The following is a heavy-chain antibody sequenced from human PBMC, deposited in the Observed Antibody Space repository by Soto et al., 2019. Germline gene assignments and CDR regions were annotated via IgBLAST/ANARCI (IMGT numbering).Heavy chain of an antibody. J-gene: IGHJ4*02. Sequence: EVQLVESGGGLVQPGGSLRLSCAASGFTVSNNYMSWVRQAPGKGLEWVSVIYSGGSIYYADSVKGRFTISRDNSKNTLYLHMSSLRAEDTAVYYCARWEYYYGSGSTYWGQGTLVTVSS. V-gene: IGHV3-66*01. CDR1: GFTVSNNY. CDR3: ARWEYYYGSGSTY. CDR2: IYSGGSI. D-gene: IGHD3-10*01.